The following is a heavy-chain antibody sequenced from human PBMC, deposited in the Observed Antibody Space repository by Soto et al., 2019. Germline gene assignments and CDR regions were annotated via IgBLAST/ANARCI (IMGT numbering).Heavy chain of an antibody. Sequence: PSETLSLTCTFSCGSIISYYWSWIRQPPGKGLEWIGYIYYSGSTNYNPSLKSRVTISVDTSKNQFSLKLSSVTAADTAVYYCARALYYYDSSGYPNWFDPWGQGTLVTVSS. D-gene: IGHD3-22*01. J-gene: IGHJ5*02. V-gene: IGHV4-59*01. CDR1: CGSIISYY. CDR2: IYYSGST. CDR3: ARALYYYDSSGYPNWFDP.